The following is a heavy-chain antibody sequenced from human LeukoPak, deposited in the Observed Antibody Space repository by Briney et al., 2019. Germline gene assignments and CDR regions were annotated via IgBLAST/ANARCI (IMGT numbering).Heavy chain of an antibody. J-gene: IGHJ4*02. Sequence: PSDTLSLTCTVSGGSISSYYWSWLRQPAGKGLEWIGRIYTSGSTNYNPSLKSRVTMSVDTSKNQFSLKLSAVTAGDTAVYYCARGLGQWVDYWGQGTLVTVSS. CDR2: IYTSGST. V-gene: IGHV4-4*07. CDR1: GGSISSYY. CDR3: ARGLGQWVDY. D-gene: IGHD6-19*01.